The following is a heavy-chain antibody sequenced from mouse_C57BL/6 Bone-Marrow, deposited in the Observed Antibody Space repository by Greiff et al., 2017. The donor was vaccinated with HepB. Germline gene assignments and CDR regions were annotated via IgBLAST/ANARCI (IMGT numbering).Heavy chain of an antibody. CDR1: GFTFSNYW. D-gene: IGHD2-2*01. V-gene: IGHV6-3*01. J-gene: IGHJ2*01. Sequence: EVKLVESGGGLVQPGGSMKLSCVASGFTFSNYWMNWVRQSPEKGLEWVAQIRLKSDNYATHYAESVKGRFTISRDDSKSSVYLQMNNLRAEDTGIYYCTAEMYGYDEDWGQGTTLTVSS. CDR3: TAEMYGYDED. CDR2: IRLKSDNYAT.